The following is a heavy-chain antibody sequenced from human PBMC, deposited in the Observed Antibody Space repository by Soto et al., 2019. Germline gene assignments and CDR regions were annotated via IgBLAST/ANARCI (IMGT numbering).Heavy chain of an antibody. J-gene: IGHJ5*02. Sequence: SETLSLTCTVSGGSISSGGYYWSWIRQHPGKGLEWIGYIYYSGSTYYNPSLKSRVTISVDTSKNQFSLKLSSVTAADTAVYYCARSGSSGYYYHNWFDPWGQGTLVTVSS. CDR1: GGSISSGGYY. V-gene: IGHV4-31*03. CDR2: IYYSGST. CDR3: ARSGSSGYYYHNWFDP. D-gene: IGHD3-22*01.